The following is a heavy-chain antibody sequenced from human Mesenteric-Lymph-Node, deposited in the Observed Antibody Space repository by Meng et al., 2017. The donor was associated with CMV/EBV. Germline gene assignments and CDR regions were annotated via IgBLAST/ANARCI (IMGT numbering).Heavy chain of an antibody. CDR1: GFTVSSNH. D-gene: IGHD1-1*01. Sequence: GESLKISCAASGFTVSSNHMSWVRQAPGKGLEWVSVIYSVDTTDYADSVKGRFTISRDNSKNTLYLQMNSLSPEDTGVYYCARDRVERSYFDYWGQGTLVTVSS. CDR3: ARDRVERSYFDY. J-gene: IGHJ4*02. CDR2: IYSVDTT. V-gene: IGHV3-66*02.